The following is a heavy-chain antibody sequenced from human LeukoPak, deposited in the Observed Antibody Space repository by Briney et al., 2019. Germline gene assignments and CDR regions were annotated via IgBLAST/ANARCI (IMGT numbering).Heavy chain of an antibody. V-gene: IGHV3-53*05. J-gene: IGHJ4*02. CDR2: IYSGGST. D-gene: IGHD5-18*01. CDR1: GFTVSSNY. CDR3: AKDPAMVKYYFDY. Sequence: GGSLRLSCAASGFTVSSNYMSWVRQAPGKGLEWVSVIYSGGSTYYADSVKGRFTISRDNSKNTLYLQMNSLRAEDTAVYYCAKDPAMVKYYFDYWGQGTLVTVSS.